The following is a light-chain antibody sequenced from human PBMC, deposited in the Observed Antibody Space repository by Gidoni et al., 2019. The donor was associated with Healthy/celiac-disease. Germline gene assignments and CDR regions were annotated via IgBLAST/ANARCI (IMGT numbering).Light chain of an antibody. J-gene: IGKJ4*01. CDR3: QQYGSSPST. Sequence: EIVLTQSPGTLSLSPGERATLSCRASQSVSSSYLGWYQQKPGQAHRLLIYGASSRATGIPDRFSGSGSGTDFTLTISRLEPEDFAVYYCQQYGSSPSTFGGGTKVEIK. V-gene: IGKV3-20*01. CDR2: GAS. CDR1: QSVSSSY.